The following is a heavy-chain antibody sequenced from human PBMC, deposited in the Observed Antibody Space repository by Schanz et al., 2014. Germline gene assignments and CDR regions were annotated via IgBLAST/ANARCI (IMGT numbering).Heavy chain of an antibody. Sequence: EVQLVQSGGGLVQPGGSLRLSCAASGFTFSSYAMSWVRQAPGKGLEWVSAISGSGGSTYYADSVKGRFIISRDNSKNNSKNSLYLQMNSLRAEDTAVYYCARSRGFDSIFDFWGRGTLVTVSS. D-gene: IGHD5-12*01. CDR3: ARSRGFDSIFDF. CDR2: ISGSGGST. CDR1: GFTFSSYA. J-gene: IGHJ4*02. V-gene: IGHV3-23*04.